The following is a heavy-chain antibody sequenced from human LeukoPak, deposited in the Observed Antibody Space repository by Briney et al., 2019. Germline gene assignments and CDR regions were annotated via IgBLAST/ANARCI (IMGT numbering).Heavy chain of an antibody. CDR1: GFTFSSYE. CDR2: ISSSGSTI. D-gene: IGHD3-10*02. V-gene: IGHV3-48*03. CDR3: AELGITMIGGV. Sequence: GGSLRLSCAASGFTFSSYEMNWVRQAPGKGLEWVSYISSSGSTIYYADSVKGRFTISRDNAKNSPYLQMNSLRAEDTAVYYWAELGITMIGGVWGKGTTVTISS. J-gene: IGHJ6*04.